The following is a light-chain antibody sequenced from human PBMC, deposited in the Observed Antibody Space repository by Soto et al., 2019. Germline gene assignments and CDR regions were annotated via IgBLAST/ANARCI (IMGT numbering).Light chain of an antibody. V-gene: IGKV3-20*01. CDR3: QQYGDSLLT. Sequence: EIVLTQSPGTQSLSPGERATLSCRASQSVTSSYLAWYQRKPGQAPRLLIYGASNRATGIPDRFSGSGSGTDFSLTISRLEPEDFAVYYCQQYGDSLLTFGGGTRVEMK. CDR2: GAS. CDR1: QSVTSSY. J-gene: IGKJ4*01.